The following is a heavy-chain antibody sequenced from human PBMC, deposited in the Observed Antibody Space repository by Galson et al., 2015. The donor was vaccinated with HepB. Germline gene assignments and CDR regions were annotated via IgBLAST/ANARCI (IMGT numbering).Heavy chain of an antibody. J-gene: IGHJ4*02. CDR3: ARAAGFSYDSSGYQFDY. CDR2: ISAYNGNT. D-gene: IGHD3-22*01. V-gene: IGHV1-18*01. Sequence: SVKVSCKASGYTFTSYGISWVRQAPGQGLEWMGWISAYNGNTNYAQKLQGRVTMTTDTSTSTAYMELRSLRSDDTAVYYCARAAGFSYDSSGYQFDYWGRGTLVTVSS. CDR1: GYTFTSYG.